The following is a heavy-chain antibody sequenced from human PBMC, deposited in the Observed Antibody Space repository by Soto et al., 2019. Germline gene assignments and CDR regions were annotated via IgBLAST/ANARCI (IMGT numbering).Heavy chain of an antibody. V-gene: IGHV1-69*13. CDR2: IIPIFGTA. D-gene: IGHD3-10*01. CDR3: ARADYYGSGSYAASYLDY. Sequence: SVKVSCKASGGTFSSYAISWVRQAPGQGLEWMGGIIPIFGTANYAQKFQGRVTITADESTSTAYMELSSLRSEDTAVYYCARADYYGSGSYAASYLDYWGQGTLVTVSS. J-gene: IGHJ4*02. CDR1: GGTFSSYA.